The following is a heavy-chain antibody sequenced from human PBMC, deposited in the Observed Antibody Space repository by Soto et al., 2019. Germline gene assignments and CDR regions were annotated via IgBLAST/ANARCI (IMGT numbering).Heavy chain of an antibody. Sequence: SETLSLTCTVSGGSISSSSYYWGWIRQPPGKGLEWIGSIYYSGSTYYNPSLKSRVTISVDTSKNQFSLKLSSVTAADTAVYYCARGFVGITIFGVVIEPAYYGMDVWGQGTMVTVSS. V-gene: IGHV4-39*07. CDR3: ARGFVGITIFGVVIEPAYYGMDV. D-gene: IGHD3-3*01. J-gene: IGHJ6*02. CDR2: IYYSGST. CDR1: GGSISSSSYY.